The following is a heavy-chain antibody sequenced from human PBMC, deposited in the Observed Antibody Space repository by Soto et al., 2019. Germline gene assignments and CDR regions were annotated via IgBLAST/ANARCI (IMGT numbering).Heavy chain of an antibody. J-gene: IGHJ4*02. CDR1: GGSISSHY. Sequence: QVQLQESGPGLVKPSETLSLTCTVSGGSISSHYWSWIRQPPGKGLEWIGYIYYSGSTNYNPSLKSRVPVSIDTSKNQFSLKLSSVAAADTAVYYCARETVLLWFGVRKQYIDYWGQGTLVTVSS. CDR2: IYYSGST. CDR3: ARETVLLWFGVRKQYIDY. D-gene: IGHD3-10*01. V-gene: IGHV4-59*11.